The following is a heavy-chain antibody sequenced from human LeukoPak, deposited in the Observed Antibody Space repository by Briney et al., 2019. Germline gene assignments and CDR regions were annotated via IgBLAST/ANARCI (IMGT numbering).Heavy chain of an antibody. CDR1: GDSIRSNN. D-gene: IGHD3-22*01. CDR2: ISSGGSTI. CDR3: AREPPSNYDSSGYYYAHFDY. Sequence: PSETLSLTCTVSGDSIRSNNYYWGWIRQPPGKGLEWVSYISSGGSTIYYADSVRGRFTISRDNAKKSLYLEMDSLRDEDTAVYYCAREPPSNYDSSGYYYAHFDYWGQGTLVTVSS. V-gene: IGHV3-48*02. J-gene: IGHJ4*02.